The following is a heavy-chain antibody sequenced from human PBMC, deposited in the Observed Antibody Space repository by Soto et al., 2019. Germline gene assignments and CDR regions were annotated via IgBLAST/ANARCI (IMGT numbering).Heavy chain of an antibody. D-gene: IGHD2-15*01. J-gene: IGHJ5*02. CDR3: ARVQGYCSGGSCYRWFDP. Sequence: GGSLRLSCAASGFTFSSYSMNWVRQAPGKGLEWVSYISSSSSTIYYADSVKGRFTISRDNAKNSLYLQMNSLRAEDTAVYYCARVQGYCSGGSCYRWFDPWGQGTLVTVSS. V-gene: IGHV3-48*04. CDR2: ISSSSSTI. CDR1: GFTFSSYS.